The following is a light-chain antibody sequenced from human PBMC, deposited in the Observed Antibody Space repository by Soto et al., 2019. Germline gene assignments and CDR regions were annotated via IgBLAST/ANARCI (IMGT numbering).Light chain of an antibody. J-gene: IGLJ2*01. Sequence: QSALTQPRSVSGSPGQSVTISCTGTSSDVGGYNYVSWYQQHPDKAPKLMIYDVNKRPSGVPDRFSGSKSDNTASLTISGLQAEDEDDYYCCSYEGSYNVVFGGGTKLTVL. V-gene: IGLV2-11*01. CDR2: DVN. CDR3: CSYEGSYNVV. CDR1: SSDVGGYNY.